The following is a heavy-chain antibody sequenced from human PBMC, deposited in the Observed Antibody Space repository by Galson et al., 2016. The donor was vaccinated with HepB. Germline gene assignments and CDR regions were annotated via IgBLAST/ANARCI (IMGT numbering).Heavy chain of an antibody. Sequence: SLRLSCAASGFVFDDYAMHWVRHAPGRGLEWVSSINWNGYSIDYADSVKGRFTVSRDAARSSLYLQMNGLRVEDTALYYCTKDLDTGGNSGSGFDLWGQGTLVTVSS. V-gene: IGHV3-9*01. J-gene: IGHJ4*02. D-gene: IGHD3-10*01. CDR2: INWNGYSI. CDR1: GFVFDDYA. CDR3: TKDLDTGGNSGSGFDL.